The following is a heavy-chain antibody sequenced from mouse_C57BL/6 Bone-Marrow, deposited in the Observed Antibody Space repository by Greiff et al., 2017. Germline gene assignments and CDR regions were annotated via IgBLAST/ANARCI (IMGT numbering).Heavy chain of an antibody. CDR1: GFNIKDDY. CDR3: TPIYYGNYPYAMDY. D-gene: IGHD2-1*01. CDR2: IDPENGDT. V-gene: IGHV14-4*01. Sequence: EVQVVESGAELVRPGASVKLSCTASGFNIKDDYMHWVKQRPEQGLEWIGWIDPENGDTEYASKFQGKATITADTSSNTAYLQLSSLTSEDTAVYYCTPIYYGNYPYAMDYWGQGTSVTVSS. J-gene: IGHJ4*01.